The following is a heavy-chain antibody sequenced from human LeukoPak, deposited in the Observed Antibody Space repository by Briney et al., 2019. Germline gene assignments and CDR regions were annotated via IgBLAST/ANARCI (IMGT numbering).Heavy chain of an antibody. V-gene: IGHV4-59*08. D-gene: IGHD2-15*01. CDR2: IYYSGNT. CDR3: ARRDCSDRNCDIQRYYFDS. Sequence: SETLSLTCTVSGGSISGYFWSWLRQPPGKGLEWIGYIYYSGNTNYNPSLKRRVTMSVDTSQNQFFLKVSSVTAADAAVYYCARRDCSDRNCDIQRYYFDSWGQGTLVTVSS. J-gene: IGHJ4*02. CDR1: GGSISGYF.